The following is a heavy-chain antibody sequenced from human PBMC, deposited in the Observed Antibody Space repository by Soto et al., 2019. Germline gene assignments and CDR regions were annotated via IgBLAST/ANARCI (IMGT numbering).Heavy chain of an antibody. V-gene: IGHV1-18*04. CDR1: GYTFTSYG. J-gene: IGHJ6*02. CDR3: AREDRGNRFLEGLRYYYYGMDV. Sequence: ASVKVSCKASGYTFTSYGISWVRQAPGQGLEWMGWISAYNGNTNYSQKLQGIVTMTTDTSTSTAYMELRSLRSDDTAVYYCAREDRGNRFLEGLRYYYYGMDVWGQGTTVTVSS. CDR2: ISAYNGNT. D-gene: IGHD3-3*01.